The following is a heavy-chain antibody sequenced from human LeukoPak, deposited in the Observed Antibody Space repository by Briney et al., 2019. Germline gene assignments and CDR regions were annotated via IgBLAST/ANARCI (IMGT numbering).Heavy chain of an antibody. CDR1: GGSISTYY. V-gene: IGHV4-59*08. Sequence: SETLSLTCTVSGGSISTYYWSWIRQPPGKGLEWIGYIYYSGSTNYNPSLKSRVTISVDNSKNQFPLKLNSVTAADTAIYYCARNNGDSDWGQGTLVTVSS. J-gene: IGHJ4*02. D-gene: IGHD4-17*01. CDR3: ARNNGDSD. CDR2: IYYSGST.